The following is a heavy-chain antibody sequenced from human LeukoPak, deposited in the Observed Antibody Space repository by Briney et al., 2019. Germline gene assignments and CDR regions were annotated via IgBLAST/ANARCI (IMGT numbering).Heavy chain of an antibody. J-gene: IGHJ4*02. CDR3: AGGVPSWTISSSLGGFDY. CDR2: IYYSGST. CDR1: GGSISSSSYY. Sequence: SSETLSLTCTVSGGSISSSSYYWGWIRQPPGKGLEWIGSIYYSGSTYYNPSLKSRVTISVDTSKNQFSLKLSSVTAADTAVYYCAGGVPSWTISSSLGGFDYWGQGTLVTVSS. V-gene: IGHV4-39*07. D-gene: IGHD6-13*01.